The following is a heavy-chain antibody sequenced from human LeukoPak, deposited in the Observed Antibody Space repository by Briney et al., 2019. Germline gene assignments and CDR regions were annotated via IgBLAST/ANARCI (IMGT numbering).Heavy chain of an antibody. Sequence: GGSLRLSCSASGFTFSSYAMRWVRQAPGKGLEYISGISSDGDSTYFTDSVKGRFTISRDNSKNTLYLQMSSLRSEDAAVYYCARSAYCGGDCYSEFDWGQGTLVTVSS. D-gene: IGHD2-21*02. CDR2: ISSDGDST. CDR3: ARSAYCGGDCYSEFD. V-gene: IGHV3-64D*06. J-gene: IGHJ4*02. CDR1: GFTFSSYA.